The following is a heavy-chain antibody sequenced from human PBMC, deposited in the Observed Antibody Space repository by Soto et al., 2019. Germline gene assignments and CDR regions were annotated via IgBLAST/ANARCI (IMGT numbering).Heavy chain of an antibody. V-gene: IGHV3-13*01. J-gene: IGHJ6*02. D-gene: IGHD6-6*01. CDR3: ARDRGVAARPRNTYYYPMDV. CDR1: GFTFSDYD. CDR2: IGIAGDT. Sequence: PGGSLRLSCVVSGFTFSDYDMFWVRQATGKGLEWVSGIGIAGDTYYPDFAEGRFTISRENAKNSLHLQMNSLGAGDTAVYYCARDRGVAARPRNTYYYPMDVWGQGTTVTVSS.